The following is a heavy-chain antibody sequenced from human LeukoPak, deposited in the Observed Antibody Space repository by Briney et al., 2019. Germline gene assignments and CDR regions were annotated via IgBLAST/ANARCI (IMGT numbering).Heavy chain of an antibody. CDR2: INHSGST. J-gene: IGHJ5*02. D-gene: IGHD2-15*01. V-gene: IGHV4-34*01. CDR1: GESFSGNF. Sequence: SETLSLTCAVSGESFSGNFWTWIRQSPGKGLEWIGEINHSGSTNYNPSLKSRVTISVDTSRNQFSLKLSSVTAADTAVYYCARGRRYCSGGSCYSRYNWFDPWGQGTLVTVSS. CDR3: ARGRRYCSGGSCYSRYNWFDP.